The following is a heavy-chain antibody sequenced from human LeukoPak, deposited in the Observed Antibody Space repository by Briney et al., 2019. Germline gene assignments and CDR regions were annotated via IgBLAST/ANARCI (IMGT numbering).Heavy chain of an antibody. V-gene: IGHV1-46*01. CDR1: GYTFTSYY. CDR2: INPSGGST. CDR3: ARDLESIAAAGTGNYFDY. Sequence: ASVTVSCKASGYTFTSYYMHWVRQAPGQGLEWMGIINPSGGSTSYAQKFQGRVTMTRDTSTSTVYMELSSLRSEDTAVYYCARDLESIAAAGTGNYFDYWGQGTLVTVSS. J-gene: IGHJ4*02. D-gene: IGHD6-13*01.